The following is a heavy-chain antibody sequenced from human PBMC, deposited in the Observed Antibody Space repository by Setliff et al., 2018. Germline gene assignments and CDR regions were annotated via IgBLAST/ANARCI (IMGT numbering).Heavy chain of an antibody. CDR1: GYSISSGYI. V-gene: IGHV4-38-2*02. CDR2: ICHTGSI. Sequence: PSQTLSLPCTVSGYSISSGYIWGWIRQPPGKGLEWVGNICHTGSINYKPSLKSRLTISRDTSKNQVSLKLNSVTATDTAVYYCARDLGHGGDSDYWGQGILVTVSS. D-gene: IGHD2-21*02. CDR3: ARDLGHGGDSDY. J-gene: IGHJ4*02.